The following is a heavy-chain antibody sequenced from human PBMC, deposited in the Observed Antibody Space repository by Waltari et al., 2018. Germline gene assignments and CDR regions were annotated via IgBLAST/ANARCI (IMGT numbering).Heavy chain of an antibody. CDR3: ARGSLDFDY. Sequence: QVQLVESGGGVVQPGRSLRPSCAASGFTFSSHGMPWVRQAPGKGLEWVAVIWYDGSNKYYADSVKGRFTISRDNSKNTLYLQMNSLRAEDTAVYYCARGSLDFDYWGQGTLVTVSS. V-gene: IGHV3-33*01. CDR2: IWYDGSNK. CDR1: GFTFSSHG. J-gene: IGHJ4*02. D-gene: IGHD3-10*01.